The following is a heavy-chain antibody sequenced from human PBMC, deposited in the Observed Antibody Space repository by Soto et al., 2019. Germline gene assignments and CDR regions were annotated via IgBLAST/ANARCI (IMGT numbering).Heavy chain of an antibody. CDR3: ASGGSYYLDYFDY. Sequence: SETLSLTCAVYGGSFSGYYWSWIRQPPGKGLEWIGEINHSGSTNYNPSLKSRVTISVDTSKNQFSLKLSSVTDADTAVYYCASGGSYYLDYFDYWGQRTLVTVSS. J-gene: IGHJ4*02. CDR1: GGSFSGYY. V-gene: IGHV4-34*01. CDR2: INHSGST. D-gene: IGHD1-26*01.